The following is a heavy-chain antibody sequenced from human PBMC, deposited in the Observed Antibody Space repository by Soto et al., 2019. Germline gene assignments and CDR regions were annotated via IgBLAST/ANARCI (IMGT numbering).Heavy chain of an antibody. CDR3: AKSYIAAAGIYFDY. V-gene: IGHV3-23*01. D-gene: IGHD6-13*01. CDR1: GFTFSSYA. J-gene: IGHJ4*02. Sequence: GGSLRLSCAASGFTFSSYAMGWVRQAPGRGLEWVSAISGSGGSTYYADSVKGRFTISRDNSKNTLYLQMNSLRAEDTAVYYCAKSYIAAAGIYFDYWGQGTLVTVSS. CDR2: ISGSGGST.